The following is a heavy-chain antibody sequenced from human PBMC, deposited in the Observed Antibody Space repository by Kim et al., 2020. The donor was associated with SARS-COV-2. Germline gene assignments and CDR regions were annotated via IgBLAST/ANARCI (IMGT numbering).Heavy chain of an antibody. Sequence: KGRFTISRDNAKNTRYLQMNSLRAEDTAVYYCARDPDYYDSSGYNNWFDPWGQGTLGTVSS. J-gene: IGHJ5*02. V-gene: IGHV3-74*01. D-gene: IGHD3-22*01. CDR3: ARDPDYYDSSGYNNWFDP.